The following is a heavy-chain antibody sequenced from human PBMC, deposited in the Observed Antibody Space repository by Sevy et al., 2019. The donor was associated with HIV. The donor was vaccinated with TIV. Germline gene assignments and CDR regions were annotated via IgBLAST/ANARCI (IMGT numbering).Heavy chain of an antibody. J-gene: IGHJ4*02. CDR1: GFTVNDKY. Sequence: GGSLRLSCAISGFTVNDKYIIWVRQAPGKGLEWVSVIFSSGSTYYADSAKGRFTISRDNSKNTVYLQMSSVRAEATAVYYCVSPILSYRSGWSYFDYWGQGALVTVSS. CDR3: VSPILSYRSGWSYFDY. CDR2: IFSSGST. V-gene: IGHV3-66*02. D-gene: IGHD6-19*01.